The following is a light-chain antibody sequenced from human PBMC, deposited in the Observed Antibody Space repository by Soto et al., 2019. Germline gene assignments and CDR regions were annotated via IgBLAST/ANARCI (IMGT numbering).Light chain of an antibody. CDR2: AAS. V-gene: IGKV1-8*01. CDR1: QGISSY. Sequence: RVRQYNSPFSAXTAEXATIXXLSIQGISSYLAWYHEKPGKAPKLLIYAASSLQIRFPSKFSGSVSCTDFTLTISCLQSEDFATYYFQQHYAYPRTFGHGAKVDVK. J-gene: IGKJ1*01. CDR3: QQHYAYPRT.